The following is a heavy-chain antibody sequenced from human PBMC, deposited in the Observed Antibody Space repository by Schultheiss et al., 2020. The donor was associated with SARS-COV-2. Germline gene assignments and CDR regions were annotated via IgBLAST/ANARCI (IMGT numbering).Heavy chain of an antibody. J-gene: IGHJ6*02. CDR2: ISGSGGST. V-gene: IGHV3-23*01. D-gene: IGHD3-10*01. CDR3: ARDRGTYYYGSGTGGMDV. Sequence: GGSLRLSCAASGFTFSSYAMSWVRQAPGKGLEWVSAISGSGGSTYYADSVKGRFTISRDNSKNTLYLQMNSLRAEDTAVYYCARDRGTYYYGSGTGGMDVWGQGTTVTVSS. CDR1: GFTFSSYA.